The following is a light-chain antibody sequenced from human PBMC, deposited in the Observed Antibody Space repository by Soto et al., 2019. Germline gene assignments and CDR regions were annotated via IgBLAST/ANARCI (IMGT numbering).Light chain of an antibody. Sequence: QSVLTQPPSASGTPGQRVTISCSGSSSNIGSNTVNWYQQLPGTAPKLLIYGNNQRPSGVPDRFSSSKSGTSASLGISGLQSEDEADYYCAAWDDSLNGPVFGGGTKVTVL. V-gene: IGLV1-44*01. CDR3: AAWDDSLNGPV. J-gene: IGLJ2*01. CDR2: GNN. CDR1: SSNIGSNT.